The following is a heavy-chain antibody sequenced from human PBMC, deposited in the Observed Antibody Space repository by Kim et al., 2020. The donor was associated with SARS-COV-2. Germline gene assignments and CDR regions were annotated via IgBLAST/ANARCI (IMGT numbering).Heavy chain of an antibody. CDR1: GFTFSSYD. V-gene: IGHV3-13*01. D-gene: IGHD2-21*02. CDR2: IGTDGDT. Sequence: GGSLRLSCAASGFTFSSYDMHWVRQATGKGLEWVSAIGTDGDTYYPGSVKGGLTISRENAKNSMYLQMNSMRAGDTAVEYCGRGGDLGHFDEWGRGTLDT. J-gene: IGHJ4*02. CDR3: GRGGDLGHFDE.